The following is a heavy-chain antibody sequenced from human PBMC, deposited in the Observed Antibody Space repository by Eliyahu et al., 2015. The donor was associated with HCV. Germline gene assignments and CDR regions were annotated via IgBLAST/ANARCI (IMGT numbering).Heavy chain of an antibody. CDR3: ARGGRGYAIHDFDL. V-gene: IGHV3-23*01. J-gene: IGHJ4*02. CDR1: GFXFXXSA. D-gene: IGHD3-22*01. Sequence: EVQLLESGGGLVQPGGSLRLSCXASGFXFXXSAMGWVRQAPGRGLAXVSSITISGASTFYTDSVKGRFTISRDNSKNTLYLQMNSLSAEDTALYFCARGGRGYAIHDFDLWGQGSLVTVSS. CDR2: ITISGAST.